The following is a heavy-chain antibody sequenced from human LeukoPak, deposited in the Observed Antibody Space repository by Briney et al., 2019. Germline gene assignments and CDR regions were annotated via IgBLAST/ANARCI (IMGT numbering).Heavy chain of an antibody. J-gene: IGHJ4*02. CDR3: ARGNFALIPPDY. D-gene: IGHD3-3*02. Sequence: PSETLSLTCSVSGVSFSSYYWGWIRQRPEKGLECIGYISYRGPTNYNPALTSRVTMSLDTSKNHVSLRLSSVTAADTALYYCARGNFALIPPDYWGQGTLVTVSS. CDR2: ISYRGPT. CDR1: GVSFSSYY. V-gene: IGHV4-59*01.